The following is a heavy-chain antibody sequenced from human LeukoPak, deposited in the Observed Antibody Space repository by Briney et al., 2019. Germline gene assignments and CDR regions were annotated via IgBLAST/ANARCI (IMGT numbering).Heavy chain of an antibody. CDR3: AREERADYDFWSGYADNWYFDF. J-gene: IGHJ2*01. D-gene: IGHD3-3*01. Sequence: PSETLSLTRSVSGGSISNYYWSWIRQPPGKGLEWIGHVYYTGTTNYNPSLQSRVTISVDTSKNQLSLKLTPVTAADTAVYYCAREERADYDFWSGYADNWYFDFWGRGTLVTVSS. CDR2: VYYTGTT. CDR1: GGSISNYY. V-gene: IGHV4-59*12.